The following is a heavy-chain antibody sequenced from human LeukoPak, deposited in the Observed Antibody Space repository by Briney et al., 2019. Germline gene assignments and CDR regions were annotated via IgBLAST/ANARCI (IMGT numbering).Heavy chain of an antibody. CDR3: ATAPPVLRFLEWFWRKGMFDV. CDR1: GYTFTGYY. V-gene: IGHV1-18*04. CDR2: ISAYNGNT. J-gene: IGHJ6*04. Sequence: ASVKVSCKASGYTFTGYYMHWVRQAPGQGLEWMGWISAYNGNTTYAQKLQGRVTMTTDTSTSTAYMEPRSMRSDDTAVYYCATAPPVLRFLEWFWRKGMFDVWGKGTTVTVSS. D-gene: IGHD3-3*01.